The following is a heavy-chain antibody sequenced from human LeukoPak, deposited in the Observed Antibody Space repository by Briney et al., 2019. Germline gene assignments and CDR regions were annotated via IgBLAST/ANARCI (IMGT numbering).Heavy chain of an antibody. CDR1: GFTFSSYA. V-gene: IGHV3-30*04. CDR2: ISYDRSDK. J-gene: IGHJ6*03. CDR3: ARNKLGYCSGGSCRNYYYYYMDV. Sequence: GRSLRLSCAASGFTFSSYAMHWVRQAPGKGLEWVAVISYDRSDKYYADSVKGRFTISRDNSKNTLYLQMNSLRAEDTAVYYCARNKLGYCSGGSCRNYYYYYMDVWGKGTTVIVSS. D-gene: IGHD2-15*01.